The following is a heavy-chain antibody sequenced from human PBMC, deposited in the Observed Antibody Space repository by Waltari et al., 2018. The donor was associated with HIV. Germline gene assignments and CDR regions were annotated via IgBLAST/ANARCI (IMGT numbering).Heavy chain of an antibody. V-gene: IGHV3-33*01. CDR3: ASNAGSGYY. J-gene: IGHJ4*02. Sequence: QVQLVESGGGVVQPGRSLRLSCAASGFPFSSYGMHWVRQAPGKGLEWVAVIWYDGSNKYYADSVKGRFTISRDNSKNTLYLQMNSLRAEDTAVYYCASNAGSGYYWGQGTLVTVSS. CDR1: GFPFSSYG. D-gene: IGHD3-10*01. CDR2: IWYDGSNK.